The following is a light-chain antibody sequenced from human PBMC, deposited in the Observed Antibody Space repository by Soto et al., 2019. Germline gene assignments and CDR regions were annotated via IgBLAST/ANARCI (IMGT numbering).Light chain of an antibody. J-gene: IGLJ2*01. CDR1: SSDVGGYIY. Sequence: QSALTQPRSVSGSPGQSVTISCTGTSSDVGGYIYVSWYQHHPGKAPKLMIYDVSRRPSGVPDRFSGSKSGNTASLTISGLQAEDEGDYYCCSYAGSYTVVFGGGTKLTVL. CDR2: DVS. CDR3: CSYAGSYTVV. V-gene: IGLV2-11*01.